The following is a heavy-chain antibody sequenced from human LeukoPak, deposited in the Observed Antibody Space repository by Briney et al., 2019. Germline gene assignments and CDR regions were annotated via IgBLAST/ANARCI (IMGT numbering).Heavy chain of an antibody. CDR1: GYTFTGYY. D-gene: IGHD2-15*01. CDR2: INPNSGGT. V-gene: IGHV1-2*02. CDR3: ARVPRPGWPLTYYYYGMDV. Sequence: ASVKVSCKASGYTFTGYYMHWVRQAPGQGLEWMGWINPNSGGTNYAQKFQGRATMTRDTSISTAYMELSRLRSDDTAVYYCARVPRPGWPLTYYYYGMDVWGQGTTVTVSS. J-gene: IGHJ6*02.